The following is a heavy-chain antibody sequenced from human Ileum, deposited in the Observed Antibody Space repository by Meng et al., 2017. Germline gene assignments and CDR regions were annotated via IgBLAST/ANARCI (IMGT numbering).Heavy chain of an antibody. CDR2: INAGNGNT. D-gene: IGHD4-17*01. CDR1: GYTFTNYA. J-gene: IGHJ2*01. Sequence: QVQLVQSGAEVKKPGASVKVSCKPSGYTFTNYAVNWVRQAPGQRLEWMGWINAGNGNTKFSQKFQGRVTIPRATSASTAYMELSSLRSEDTAVYYCAREITKVINLWGRGTLVPSPQ. CDR3: AREITKVINL. V-gene: IGHV1-3*01.